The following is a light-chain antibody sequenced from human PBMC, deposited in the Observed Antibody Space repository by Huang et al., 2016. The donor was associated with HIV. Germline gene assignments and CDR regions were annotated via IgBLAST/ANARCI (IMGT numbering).Light chain of an antibody. J-gene: IGKJ4*01. Sequence: VLTQSLATLSLSPGQRATLFCRASQSDGTALGWYQQKPGQAPRLHIYSASQRAAGTPARISGSGSGTHFTLTINSLETDDVATYFCHQRDNWLTFGGGTKVEIK. V-gene: IGKV3-11*01. CDR1: QSDGTA. CDR2: SAS. CDR3: HQRDNWLT.